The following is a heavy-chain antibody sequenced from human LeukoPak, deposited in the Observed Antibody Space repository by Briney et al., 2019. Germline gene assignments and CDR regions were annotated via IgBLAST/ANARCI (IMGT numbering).Heavy chain of an antibody. J-gene: IGHJ6*03. CDR3: ARVRAAGTSRNYYYYYYMDV. CDR1: ELTFSSYN. D-gene: IGHD6-13*01. CDR2: ISSSGTYI. Sequence: GGSLRLSYAASELTFSSYNMNWVRQAPRKGLAWVSSISSSGTYIYYADSVKGRFPISRDNAKNSLYLQMNSLRAEDTAVYYCARVRAAGTSRNYYYYYYMDVWGKGTTVTISS. V-gene: IGHV3-21*01.